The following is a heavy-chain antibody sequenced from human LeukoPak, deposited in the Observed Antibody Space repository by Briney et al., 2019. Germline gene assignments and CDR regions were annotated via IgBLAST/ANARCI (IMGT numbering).Heavy chain of an antibody. J-gene: IGHJ4*02. Sequence: SETLSLTCTVSGGSISSSSYYWGWIRQPPGKGLEWIGSIYYSGSTYYNPSLKGRVTIYVDTSKNQFSLKLSSVTAADTAVYYCARQIVLMVYAIRYFDYWGQGILVTVSS. D-gene: IGHD2-8*01. V-gene: IGHV4-39*01. CDR1: GGSISSSSYY. CDR3: ARQIVLMVYAIRYFDY. CDR2: IYYSGST.